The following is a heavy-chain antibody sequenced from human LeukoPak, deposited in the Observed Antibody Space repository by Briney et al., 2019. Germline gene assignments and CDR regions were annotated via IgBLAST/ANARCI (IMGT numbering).Heavy chain of an antibody. CDR3: ARELGYCSGGSCYQFDY. Sequence: ASVKVSCKASGYTFTGYYMHWVRQAPGQGLEWMGWINPNSGGTNYAQKFQGRVTMTRDTSISTAYMELSRLRSDDTAVYYCARELGYCSGGSCYQFDYWGQGTLVTVSS. V-gene: IGHV1-2*02. D-gene: IGHD2-15*01. CDR1: GYTFTGYY. J-gene: IGHJ4*02. CDR2: INPNSGGT.